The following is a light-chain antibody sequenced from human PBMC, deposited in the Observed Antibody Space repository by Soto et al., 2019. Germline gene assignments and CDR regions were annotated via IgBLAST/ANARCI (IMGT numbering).Light chain of an antibody. J-gene: IGKJ1*01. CDR3: QQYGRSPSWT. CDR1: QSVKNDY. Sequence: ETVLTQSPGTLSLSPGERATLSCRASQSVKNDYLAWYQQRPGQPPRLLIYGASSRATGIPDRFSGSGSGTDFTLTISRLEPEDFAVYYCQQYGRSPSWTFGQGTKVEIQ. V-gene: IGKV3-20*01. CDR2: GAS.